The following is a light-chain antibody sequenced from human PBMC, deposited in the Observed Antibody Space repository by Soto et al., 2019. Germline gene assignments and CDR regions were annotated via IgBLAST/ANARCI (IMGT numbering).Light chain of an antibody. J-gene: IGKJ5*01. CDR2: DAY. CDR3: QQYTGPPTT. Sequence: EIVLTQSPATLSLSLGERATHSRPASQSFRGLSAWYHQKPGQAPRLLIYDAYNRATGIPPRFSGSGSGTDFTLTITRLEPEDSAVYFCQQYTGPPTTFGQGTRLEIK. CDR1: QSFRGL. V-gene: IGKV3-11*01.